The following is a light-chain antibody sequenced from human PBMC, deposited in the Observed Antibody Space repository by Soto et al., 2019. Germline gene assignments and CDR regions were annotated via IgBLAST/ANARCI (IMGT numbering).Light chain of an antibody. J-gene: IGKJ5*01. Sequence: EIVLTQSPGTLSLSPGERATLSCRARQSVSSSYLAWYQQKPGQAPRLLIYGASSRATGIPDRFSGSGSGTDFTLTISRLEPEDFAVYYCQQYVSSWITFGQGTRLEIK. CDR3: QQYVSSWIT. CDR2: GAS. V-gene: IGKV3-20*01. CDR1: QSVSSSY.